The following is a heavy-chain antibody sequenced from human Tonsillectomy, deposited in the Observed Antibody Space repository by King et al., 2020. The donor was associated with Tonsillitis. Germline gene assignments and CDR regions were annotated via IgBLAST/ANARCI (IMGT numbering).Heavy chain of an antibody. CDR1: GFTFSNYA. CDR3: ARDLMSGDWNNPLGYFDY. J-gene: IGHJ4*02. CDR2: ISNDGSNK. D-gene: IGHD1/OR15-1a*01. V-gene: IGHV3-30*04. Sequence: VQLVESGGGVVQPGRSLRLSCAASGFTFSNYAMHWVRQAPGKGLERVAIISNDGSNKYYADSVQGRFTISRDNSKNKMYVQMNDPGAEDTAVYYCARDLMSGDWNNPLGYFDYWGQGTLVTVSS.